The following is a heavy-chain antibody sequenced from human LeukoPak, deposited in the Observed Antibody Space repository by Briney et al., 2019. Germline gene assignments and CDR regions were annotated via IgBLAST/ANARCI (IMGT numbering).Heavy chain of an antibody. D-gene: IGHD3-3*01. CDR2: INPNSGGT. Sequence: GASVKVSCKASGYTFTGYYMHWVRQAPGQGLEWMGWINPNSGGTSYAQKFQGRVTMTRDTSISTAYMELRSLRSDDTAVYYCARGSGYYTAFDYWGQGTLVTVSS. CDR1: GYTFTGYY. CDR3: ARGSGYYTAFDY. J-gene: IGHJ4*02. V-gene: IGHV1-2*02.